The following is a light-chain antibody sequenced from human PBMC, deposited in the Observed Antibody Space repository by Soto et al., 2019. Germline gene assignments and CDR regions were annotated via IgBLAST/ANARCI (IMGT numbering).Light chain of an antibody. CDR3: HQYNSWPPGT. V-gene: IGKV3-15*01. Sequence: EIVLTQSPAILSVSPGERSTLSCRASQSISRSLAWYQQKPGQAPRLLISDASTRATGIPARFSGSGSGTEFTLTISSLQSEDFALYYCHQYNSWPPGTFGQGSKVAIK. CDR2: DAS. CDR1: QSISRS. J-gene: IGKJ2*01.